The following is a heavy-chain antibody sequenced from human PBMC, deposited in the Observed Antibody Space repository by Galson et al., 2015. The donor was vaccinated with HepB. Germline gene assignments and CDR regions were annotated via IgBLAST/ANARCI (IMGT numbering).Heavy chain of an antibody. Sequence: SLRLSCAASGFTFSSYAMSWVRQAPGKGLEWVSAISGSGGSTYYADSVKGRFTISRDNSKNTLYLQMNSLRAEDTAVYYCAKVRDVLLWFGELPTDAFDIWGQGTMVTVSS. CDR1: GFTFSSYA. D-gene: IGHD3-10*01. CDR3: AKVRDVLLWFGELPTDAFDI. CDR2: ISGSGGST. J-gene: IGHJ3*02. V-gene: IGHV3-23*01.